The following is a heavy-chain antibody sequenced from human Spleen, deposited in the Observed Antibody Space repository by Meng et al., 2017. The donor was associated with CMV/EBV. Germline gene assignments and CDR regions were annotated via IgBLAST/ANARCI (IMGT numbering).Heavy chain of an antibody. V-gene: IGHV1-2*02. D-gene: IGHD3-22*01. CDR1: GYTFTGYY. J-gene: IGHJ4*02. CDR2: IFPYSGAT. CDR3: ARPFYDSRGGGAFEK. Sequence: ASVKVSCKASGYTFTGYYIHWLRQAPGQGPEWLGWIFPYSGATKYAQKIQGRVTMTSDTSISTAYMELSRVKFDDTAVYYCARPFYDSRGGGAFEKWGQGTLVTVSS.